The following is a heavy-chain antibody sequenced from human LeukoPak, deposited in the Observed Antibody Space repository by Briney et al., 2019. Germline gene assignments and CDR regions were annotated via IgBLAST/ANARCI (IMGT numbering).Heavy chain of an antibody. CDR1: GGSISSYY. CDR2: IYYSGST. J-gene: IGHJ6*02. Sequence: SETLSLTCTVSGGSISSYYWSWIRQPPGKGLEWIGYIYYSGSTNYNPSLKSRVTISVDTSKNQFSLKLSSVTAADTAVYYCAREGGGQTSYYYGMDVWGQGTTVTVSS. D-gene: IGHD3-16*01. CDR3: AREGGGQTSYYYGMDV. V-gene: IGHV4-59*01.